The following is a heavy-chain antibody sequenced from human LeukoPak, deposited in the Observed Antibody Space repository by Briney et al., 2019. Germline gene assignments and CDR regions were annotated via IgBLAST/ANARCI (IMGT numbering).Heavy chain of an antibody. Sequence: PGGPLRLSCAASGFTFSSFEMNWVRQAQGKGPEWISYITSSGGTMRYADSVKGRFTISRDNAKNSLYLQMSSLTAEDTAVYYCASRGSGSYSIYLDWWGQGTLVTVSS. CDR1: GFTFSSFE. CDR3: ASRGSGSYSIYLDW. J-gene: IGHJ4*02. CDR2: ITSSGGTM. D-gene: IGHD3-10*01. V-gene: IGHV3-48*03.